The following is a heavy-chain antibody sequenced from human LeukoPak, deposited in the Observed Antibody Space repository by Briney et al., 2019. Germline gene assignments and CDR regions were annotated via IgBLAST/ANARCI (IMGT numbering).Heavy chain of an antibody. V-gene: IGHV3-23*01. D-gene: IGHD1-26*01. J-gene: IGHJ4*02. Sequence: GGSLRLSCAASGFAFSSYAMSWVRQAPGKGLEWVSAITGSGGSTYYADSVKGRFTISRDNSKNTLYLRMNSLRAEDTAVYYCAKRTYSGSFTEAYYFDYWGQGTLVTVSS. CDR3: AKRTYSGSFTEAYYFDY. CDR1: GFAFSSYA. CDR2: ITGSGGST.